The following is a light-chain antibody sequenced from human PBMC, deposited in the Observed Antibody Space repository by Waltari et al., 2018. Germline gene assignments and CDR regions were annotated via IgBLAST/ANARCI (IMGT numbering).Light chain of an antibody. Sequence: QSLLTPPPPVSGAPGQRVTNPRPGGRSHIGAGYGVTLYQQFPRVAPQHVIFANSNRPSGVPHRFSGFKSATSASLIITALQAEDEADYYYQSYYTSLSGSHVFGPGTKVTVL. CDR3: QSYYTSLSGSHV. CDR2: ANS. J-gene: IGLJ1*01. CDR1: RSHIGAGYG. V-gene: IGLV1-40*01.